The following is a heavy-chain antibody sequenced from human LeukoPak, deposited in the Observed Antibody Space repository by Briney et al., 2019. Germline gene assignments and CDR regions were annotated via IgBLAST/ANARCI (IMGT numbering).Heavy chain of an antibody. CDR1: GFTFSDHY. V-gene: IGHV3-72*01. CDR3: AREKYGSSGYADYYYYYMDV. J-gene: IGHJ6*03. D-gene: IGHD3-22*01. CDR2: TRNKANSYTT. Sequence: GGSLRLSCAASGFTFSDHYMDWVRQAPGKGLEWVGRTRNKANSYTTEYAASVKGRFTISRDDSKNSLYLQMNSLKTEDTAVYYCAREKYGSSGYADYYYYYMDVWGKGTTVTVSS.